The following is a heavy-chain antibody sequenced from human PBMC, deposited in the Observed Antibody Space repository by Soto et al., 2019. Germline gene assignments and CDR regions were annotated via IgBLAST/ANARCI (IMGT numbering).Heavy chain of an antibody. CDR3: ARDSYYYESSDYYYVYFFDY. CDR2: ISSSSSDI. D-gene: IGHD3-22*01. V-gene: IGHV3-21*01. Sequence: GGALRLSCAASGFTFSRHTMNWVRQAPWKGLEWVSSISSSSSDIYYADSVRGRFTISRDNAKGSLYLQLNSLRAEETAVYYCARDSYYYESSDYYYVYFFDYWGQGTLVTVS. CDR1: GFTFSRHT. J-gene: IGHJ4*02.